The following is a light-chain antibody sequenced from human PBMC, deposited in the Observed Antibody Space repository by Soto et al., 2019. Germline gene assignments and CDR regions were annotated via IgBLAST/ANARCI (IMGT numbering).Light chain of an antibody. CDR2: GAS. J-gene: IGKJ5*01. CDR1: QSVSNN. V-gene: IGKV3-15*01. Sequence: EIVVTQSPATLSVSPGERASLSCWTSQSVSNNLPWSQQKPGQAPRLRIYGASTRATDIPDRFSGSGSGTDFTLTISSLQSEDFAVYYCQQYSNWPPSITFGQGTRLEIK. CDR3: QQYSNWPPSIT.